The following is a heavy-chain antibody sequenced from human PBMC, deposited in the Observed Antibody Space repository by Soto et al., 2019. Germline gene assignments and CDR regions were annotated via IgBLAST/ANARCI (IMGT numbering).Heavy chain of an antibody. CDR1: GASISSRNNY. CDR2: IYYNGGS. Sequence: SETLSLTCTVSGASISSRNNYWAWIRQPPGKGLEWIGSIYYNGGSHYTPSLKSRVTISVDTSKNQFSLKLNSVTAADMAVYTCARQGVDIRSFDLWGQGTLVTVSS. V-gene: IGHV4-39*01. J-gene: IGHJ4*02. D-gene: IGHD3-10*01. CDR3: ARQGVDIRSFDL.